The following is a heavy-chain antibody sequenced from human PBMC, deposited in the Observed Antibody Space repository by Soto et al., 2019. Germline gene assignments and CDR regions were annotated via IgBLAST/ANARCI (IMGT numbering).Heavy chain of an antibody. D-gene: IGHD2-21*01. Sequence: SETLSLTCTVSGGSISSSSYYWGWIRQPPGKGLEWIGSIYYSGSTYYNPSLKSRVTLSVDTSKNQFSLKLSSVTAADTAAYYCASIYCGGDCYLRPNDAFDIWGQGTMVTVSS. CDR2: IYYSGST. V-gene: IGHV4-39*01. CDR3: ASIYCGGDCYLRPNDAFDI. CDR1: GGSISSSSYY. J-gene: IGHJ3*02.